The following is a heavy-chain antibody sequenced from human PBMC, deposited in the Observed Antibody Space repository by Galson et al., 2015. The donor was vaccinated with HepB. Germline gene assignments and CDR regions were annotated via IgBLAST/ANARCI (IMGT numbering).Heavy chain of an antibody. Sequence: SVKVSCKASGYSFNEHAMNWVRQAPGQGLEWMGWINTSTGNPTYAQGFTGRFVFSLDTSVTTAYLQISSLKTEDTAVYYCARTASSGNSYFDWWGQGTLVTVSS. V-gene: IGHV7-4-1*02. D-gene: IGHD4-23*01. CDR2: INTSTGNP. J-gene: IGHJ4*02. CDR3: ARTASSGNSYFDW. CDR1: GYSFNEHA.